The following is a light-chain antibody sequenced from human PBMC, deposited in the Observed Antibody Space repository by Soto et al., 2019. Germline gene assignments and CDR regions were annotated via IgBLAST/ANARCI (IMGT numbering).Light chain of an antibody. Sequence: QSALGQPASVSGSPGQTITISCTGTSTDVGGYNAVSWYQHHPGKAPKLIIYEVTHRPSGVSGRFSASKSGNTASLTISGLQAEDEADYYCNSFRVSHLYVFGTGTKVTVL. J-gene: IGLJ1*01. V-gene: IGLV2-14*01. CDR2: EVT. CDR3: NSFRVSHLYV. CDR1: STDVGGYNA.